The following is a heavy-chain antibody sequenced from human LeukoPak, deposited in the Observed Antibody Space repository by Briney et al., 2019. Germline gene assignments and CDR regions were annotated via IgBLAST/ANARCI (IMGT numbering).Heavy chain of an antibody. Sequence: GWSLRLSCAASGFTFSSYDMSWVRQAPGKGLEWVSAISGRGGSTYYADSGKGRFTIYRGNSKNTLYLQMNSLRAEDRAVYYCAKPSGSYYGYYYYYYMDVWGKGTTVTVSS. CDR2: ISGRGGST. CDR3: AKPSGSYYGYYYYYYMDV. D-gene: IGHD1-26*01. CDR1: GFTFSSYD. V-gene: IGHV3-23*01. J-gene: IGHJ6*03.